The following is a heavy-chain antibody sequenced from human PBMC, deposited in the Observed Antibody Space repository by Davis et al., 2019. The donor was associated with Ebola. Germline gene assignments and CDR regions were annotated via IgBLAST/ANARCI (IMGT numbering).Heavy chain of an antibody. D-gene: IGHD1-26*01. Sequence: GGSLRLSCAASGFTFSSYGMHWVCQAPGQGLEWVAYISSSSSAIYYADSVKGRFTISRDNAKNSLYLQMTSLRDEDLAVYYCATESVGSELAPNHYYGMDVWGQGTTVTVSS. CDR3: ATESVGSELAPNHYYGMDV. J-gene: IGHJ6*02. V-gene: IGHV3-48*02. CDR2: ISSSSSAI. CDR1: GFTFSSYG.